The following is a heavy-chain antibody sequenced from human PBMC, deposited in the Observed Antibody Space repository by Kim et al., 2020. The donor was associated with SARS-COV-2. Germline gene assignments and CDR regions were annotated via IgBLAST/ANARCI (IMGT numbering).Heavy chain of an antibody. CDR2: IYYSGST. J-gene: IGHJ5*02. CDR3: ARQSLRFLEWSGSWFDP. CDR1: GGSISSSSYY. D-gene: IGHD3-3*01. Sequence: SETLSLTCTVSGGSISSSSYYWGWIRQPPGKGLEWIGSIYYSGSTYYNPSLKSRVTISVDTSKNQFSLKLSSVTAADTAVYYCARQSLRFLEWSGSWFDPWGQGTLVTVSS. V-gene: IGHV4-39*01.